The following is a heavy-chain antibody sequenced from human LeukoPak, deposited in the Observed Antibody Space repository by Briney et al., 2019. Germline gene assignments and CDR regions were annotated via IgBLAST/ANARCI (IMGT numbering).Heavy chain of an antibody. V-gene: IGHV3-48*03. D-gene: IGHD5-18*01. CDR3: ARVRYNSGYIFDY. Sequence: PGRSLRLSCAASGFTFSNYPMNWVRQAPGKGLEWVSYIGSGGSPIYYADSVRGRFSISRDNAKNSLYLQMSSLRAEDTAVYYCARVRYNSGYIFDYWGQGTLVTVSS. CDR1: GFTFSNYP. J-gene: IGHJ4*02. CDR2: IGSGGSPI.